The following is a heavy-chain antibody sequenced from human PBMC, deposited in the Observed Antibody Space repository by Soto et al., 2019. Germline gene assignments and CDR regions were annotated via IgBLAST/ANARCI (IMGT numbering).Heavy chain of an antibody. J-gene: IGHJ4*02. D-gene: IGHD1-1*01. V-gene: IGHV3-53*01. CDR1: GFRVGGNP. CDR2: IHTGGST. CDR3: ARGVNDDS. Sequence: EVKLVESGGGLMQPGGSLRLSCAASGFRVGGNPMTWVRQAPGKGLEWVASIHTGGSTFYADPVKGRFTISRDNSKNMVYLQMNSLTVGDTAMYFCARGVNDDSWGRGTLVTVSS.